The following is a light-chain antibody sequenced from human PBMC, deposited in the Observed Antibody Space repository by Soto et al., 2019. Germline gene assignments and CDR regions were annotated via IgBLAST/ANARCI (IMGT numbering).Light chain of an antibody. J-gene: IGKJ2*01. V-gene: IGKV1-39*01. CDR3: QQSYSTPPS. Sequence: DIQMTQSPSSLSASVGDRVTITCRASQSISSYLNWYQQKPGKAPKLLIYAASSLQSGVPSRFSGSGPGTDFTLTISSLQPEDFATYYCQQSYSTPPSFGQGTKLHIK. CDR1: QSISSY. CDR2: AAS.